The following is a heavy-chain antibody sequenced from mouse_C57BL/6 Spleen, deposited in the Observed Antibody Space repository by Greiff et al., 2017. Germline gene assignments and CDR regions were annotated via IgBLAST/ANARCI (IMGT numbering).Heavy chain of an antibody. CDR2: IDPANGNT. CDR3: ARVWAVGYYFDD. Sequence: EVQLQQSVAELVRPGASVKLSCTASGFNIKNNYMHWVKQRPEQGLEWIGRIDPANGNTKYAPKFQGKATITADPSSNTAYLQRSSLTSEDTTIYYWARVWAVGYYFDDWGQGTTLTVSS. V-gene: IGHV14-3*01. D-gene: IGHD1-1*01. J-gene: IGHJ2*01. CDR1: GFNIKNNY.